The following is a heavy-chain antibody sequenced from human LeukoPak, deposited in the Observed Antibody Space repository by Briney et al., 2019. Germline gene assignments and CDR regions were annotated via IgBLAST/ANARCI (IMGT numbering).Heavy chain of an antibody. Sequence: SVKVSCKASGGTFSSYAISWVRQAPGQGLEWMGGIIPIFGTANYAQKFQGKVTITADESTSTAYMELSSLRSEDTAVYYCARGRIGIRYCSSTSCYTHFDYWGQGTLVTVSS. D-gene: IGHD2-2*02. J-gene: IGHJ4*02. V-gene: IGHV1-69*13. CDR1: GGTFSSYA. CDR2: IIPIFGTA. CDR3: ARGRIGIRYCSSTSCYTHFDY.